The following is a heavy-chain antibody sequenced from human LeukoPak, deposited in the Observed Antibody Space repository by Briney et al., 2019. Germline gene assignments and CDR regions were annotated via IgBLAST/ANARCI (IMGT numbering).Heavy chain of an antibody. D-gene: IGHD1-26*01. CDR3: AKNKWERSGAFDI. J-gene: IGHJ3*02. CDR2: ISGSGGSI. Sequence: PGGSLRLSCAASGFTFSSYAMSWVRQAPGKGLEWVSAISGSGGSIYYADSVKGRFTISRDNSKNTLYLQMNSLRAEDTAVYYCAKNKWERSGAFDIWGQGTMVTVSS. V-gene: IGHV3-23*01. CDR1: GFTFSSYA.